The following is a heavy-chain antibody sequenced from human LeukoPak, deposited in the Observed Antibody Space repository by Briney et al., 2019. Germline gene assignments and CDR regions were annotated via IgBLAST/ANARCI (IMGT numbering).Heavy chain of an antibody. D-gene: IGHD1-14*01. CDR1: GFTLSSYA. CDR3: ASLNRAMDAFDI. CDR2: ISGSGGST. J-gene: IGHJ3*02. V-gene: IGHV3-23*01. Sequence: PGGSLRLSCAASGFTLSSYAMSWVRQAPAKGLEWVSAISGSGGSTYYADSVKGRFTISRDNSKNTLYLQMNSLRAEDTAVYYCASLNRAMDAFDIWGQGTMVTVSS.